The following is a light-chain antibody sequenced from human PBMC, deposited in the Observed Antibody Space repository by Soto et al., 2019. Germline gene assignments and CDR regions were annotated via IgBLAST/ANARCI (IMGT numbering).Light chain of an antibody. J-gene: IGLJ1*01. V-gene: IGLV2-18*02. CDR1: SSDVGNYNR. Sequence: QSALTQPPSGSGSPGQSVAISCTGTSSDVGNYNRVSWYQQPPGSAPKLILYDVSNRPSGVPDRFSGSKSGNTASLTISGLQADDEADYYCSSYTTSSTYVFGTGTKLTVL. CDR2: DVS. CDR3: SSYTTSSTYV.